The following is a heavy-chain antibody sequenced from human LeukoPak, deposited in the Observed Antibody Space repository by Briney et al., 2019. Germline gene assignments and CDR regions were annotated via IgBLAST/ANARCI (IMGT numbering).Heavy chain of an antibody. J-gene: IGHJ4*02. V-gene: IGHV3-49*04. CDR1: GFTFGDYA. CDR2: IASETYGGTA. CDR3: TRDQTPYY. Sequence: GGSLRLSCTASGFTFGDYAMTWVRQAPGKGLEWVGFIASETYGGTAEYAASLKCRFTISRDDSKSIAYLQMNSLKTEDTAVYYCTRDQTPYYWGQGTLVTVSS.